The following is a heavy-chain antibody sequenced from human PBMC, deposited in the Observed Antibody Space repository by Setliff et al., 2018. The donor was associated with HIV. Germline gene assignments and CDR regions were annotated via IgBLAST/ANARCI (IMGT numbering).Heavy chain of an antibody. Sequence: SETLSLTCNVSGDSIMNYYWSWIRQPPGKGLEWIGYIYYSGYTNERASYNPTLQSRVTISEDTSKNQVSLKLRSVTAADTAMYYCARHQKGYYGSGSYSAWGQGKLVTVSS. CDR2: IYYSGYTNERA. J-gene: IGHJ5*02. V-gene: IGHV4-59*08. CDR3: ARHQKGYYGSGSYSA. CDR1: GDSIMNYY. D-gene: IGHD3-10*01.